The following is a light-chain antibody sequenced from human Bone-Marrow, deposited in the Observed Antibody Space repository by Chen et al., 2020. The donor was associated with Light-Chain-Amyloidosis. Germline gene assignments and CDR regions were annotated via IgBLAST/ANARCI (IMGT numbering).Light chain of an antibody. CDR2: GAS. J-gene: IGKJ1*01. V-gene: IGKV1-12*01. Sequence: DIQMTQSPSSVFASVGDRVTITSRASQAISNWLSWYQQKPGKAPTLLIYGASGLQDGVPSRFSGSGSGTEFTLSISSLQPEDFATYYCQQANSFPWTFGQGTKVEIK. CDR3: QQANSFPWT. CDR1: QAISNW.